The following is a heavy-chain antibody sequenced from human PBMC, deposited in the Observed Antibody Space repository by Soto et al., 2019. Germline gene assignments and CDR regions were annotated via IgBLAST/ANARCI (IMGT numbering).Heavy chain of an antibody. D-gene: IGHD6-19*01. J-gene: IGHJ4*02. Sequence: PSETLSLTCVVSGDSISSNVWWSWVRQPPGKGLEWIGEVYHNGLTNYNSSLRSRVTMSVDTSKNQFSLKLTSVTAADTAIYYCARGAAVPGETDRFDYWGQGILVTVSS. CDR2: VYHNGLT. CDR3: ARGAAVPGETDRFDY. CDR1: GDSISSNVW. V-gene: IGHV4-4*02.